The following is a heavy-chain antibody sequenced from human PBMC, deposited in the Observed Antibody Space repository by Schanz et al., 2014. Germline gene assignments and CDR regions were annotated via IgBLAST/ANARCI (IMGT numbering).Heavy chain of an antibody. Sequence: QVQLVESGGGVVQPGRSLRLSCAASGFTFSSYALHWVRQAPGKGLEWVAFVPFDGSQKFYADSVKGRFTISRDNAKNSLFLQMNSLRAEDTAVYYCAKDAENTAMITDYFDYWGQGTLVTVSS. J-gene: IGHJ4*02. CDR1: GFTFSSYA. CDR2: VPFDGSQK. CDR3: AKDAENTAMITDYFDY. D-gene: IGHD5-18*01. V-gene: IGHV3-30*04.